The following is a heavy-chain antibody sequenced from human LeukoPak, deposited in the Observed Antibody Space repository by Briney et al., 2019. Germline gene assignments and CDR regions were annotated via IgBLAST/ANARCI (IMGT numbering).Heavy chain of an antibody. V-gene: IGHV3-11*01. CDR2: ISSSGSTI. CDR3: AGDQDTVVTPGYYGMDV. CDR1: GFTFSDYY. Sequence: KPGGSLRLSCAASGFTFSDYYMSWIRQAPGKGLEWVSYISSSGSTIYYADSVKGRFTISRDNAKNSLYLQMNSLRAEDTAVYYCAGDQDTVVTPGYYGMDVWGQGTTVTVSS. J-gene: IGHJ6*02. D-gene: IGHD4-23*01.